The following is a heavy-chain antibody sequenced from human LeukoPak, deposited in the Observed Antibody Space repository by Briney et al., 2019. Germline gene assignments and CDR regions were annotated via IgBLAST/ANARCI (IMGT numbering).Heavy chain of an antibody. J-gene: IGHJ4*02. CDR2: INPNSGGT. CDR1: GYTFTGYY. D-gene: IGHD3-10*01. CDR3: ARTYYYGSGSYYTLSLDY. Sequence: ASVKVSCKASGYTFTGYYMHWVRQAPGQGLEWMGWINPNSGGTNYAQKFQGRVTMTRDTSISTAYMELSRLRSDDTAVYYCARTYYYGSGSYYTLSLDYWGQGTPVTVSS. V-gene: IGHV1-2*02.